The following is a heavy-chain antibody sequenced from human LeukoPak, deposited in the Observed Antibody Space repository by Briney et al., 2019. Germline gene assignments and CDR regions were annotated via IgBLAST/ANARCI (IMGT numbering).Heavy chain of an antibody. CDR3: ASSSWYDSPGVV. CDR1: GFTFSSYG. V-gene: IGHV3-23*01. J-gene: IGHJ6*04. CDR2: ISGSGGST. D-gene: IGHD6-13*01. Sequence: GGTLRLSCAASGFTFSSYGMSWVRQAPGKGLEWVSGISGSGGSTYYADSVKGRFTISRDNAKNSLYLQMNSLRAEDTAVYYCASSSWYDSPGVVWGKGTTVTVSS.